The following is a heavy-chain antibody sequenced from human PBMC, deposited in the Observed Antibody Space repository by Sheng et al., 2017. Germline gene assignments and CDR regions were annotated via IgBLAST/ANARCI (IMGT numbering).Heavy chain of an antibody. D-gene: IGHD3-9*01. CDR1: GGSISSSSYY. V-gene: IGHV4-39*07. CDR3: AMGPVGDGPHARKLVPTP. CDR2: IYYSGST. J-gene: IGHJ5*02. Sequence: QLQLQESGPGLVKPSETLSLTCTVSGGSISSSSYYWGWIRQPPGKGLEWIGSIYYSGSTYYNPSLKSRVTISVDTSKNQFSLKLSSVTAADTAVYYCAMGPVGDGPHARKLVPTPWGQGT.